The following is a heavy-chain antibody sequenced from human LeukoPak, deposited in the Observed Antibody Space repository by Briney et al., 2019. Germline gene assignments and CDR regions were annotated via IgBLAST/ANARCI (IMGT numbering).Heavy chain of an antibody. V-gene: IGHV3-73*01. Sequence: GGSLRLSCAASGFTFSGSAMHWVRQASGKGLEWVGRIRRKANSYATAYAASVKGRFTISRDDSKNTAYLQMNSLKTEDTAVYYCTRHNERITIFGVDTPVDVWGKGTTVTVSS. CDR1: GFTFSGSA. J-gene: IGHJ6*04. D-gene: IGHD3-3*01. CDR2: IRRKANSYAT. CDR3: TRHNERITIFGVDTPVDV.